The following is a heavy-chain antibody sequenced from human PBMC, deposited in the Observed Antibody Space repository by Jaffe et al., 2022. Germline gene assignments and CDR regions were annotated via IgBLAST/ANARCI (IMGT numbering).Heavy chain of an antibody. Sequence: QVQLVESGGGVVQPGRSLRLSCAASGFTFSSYGMHWVRQAPGKGLEWVAVISYDGSNKYYADSVKGRFTISRDNSKNTLYLQMNSLRAEDTAVYYCARTWSGYYPVGVDYWGQGTLVTVSS. V-gene: IGHV3-30*03. D-gene: IGHD3-3*01. CDR3: ARTWSGYYPVGVDY. CDR1: GFTFSSYG. CDR2: ISYDGSNK. J-gene: IGHJ4*02.